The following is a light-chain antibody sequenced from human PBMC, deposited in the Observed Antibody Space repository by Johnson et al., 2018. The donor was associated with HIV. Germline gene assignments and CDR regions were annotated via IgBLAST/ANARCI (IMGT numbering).Light chain of an antibody. CDR3: GTWDSSLSAYV. J-gene: IGLJ1*01. V-gene: IGLV1-51*01. CDR1: SSNIGNNY. CDR2: ETN. Sequence: QSVLTQPPSMSAAPGQQVTISCSGSSSNIGNNYVSWYQQLPGTAPKLLIYETNKRPSEIPDRFSGSKSGTSATLGITGLQTEDEAEYYCGTWDSSLSAYVFGTGTKVTVL.